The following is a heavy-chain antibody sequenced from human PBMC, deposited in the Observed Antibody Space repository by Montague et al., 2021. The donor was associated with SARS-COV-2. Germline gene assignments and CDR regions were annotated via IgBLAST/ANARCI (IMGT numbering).Heavy chain of an antibody. CDR1: GFGLSSYS. D-gene: IGHD1/OR15-1a*01. CDR2: FSGSSTKM. CDR3: ARDAGYSWNTEASALDM. J-gene: IGHJ3*02. V-gene: IGHV3-48*02. Sequence: SLRLSCAASGFGLSSYSMNWVRQAPGKGLEWVSYFSGSSTKMNFADSVKGRFTISRDIAKNSLYLQMDSLTDEDTAVYYCARDAGYSWNTEASALDMWGQGTMVVVSS.